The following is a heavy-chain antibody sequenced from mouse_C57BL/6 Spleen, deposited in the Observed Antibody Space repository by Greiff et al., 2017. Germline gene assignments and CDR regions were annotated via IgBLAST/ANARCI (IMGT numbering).Heavy chain of an antibody. CDR3: ARLDDGYYVGY. Sequence: QVQLQQPGAELVKPGASVKLSCKASGYTFTSYWMHWVKQRPGQGLEWIGMIHPNSGSTNYNEKFKSKATLTVDKSSSTAYMQLSSLTSEDSAVYYCARLDDGYYVGYWGQGTTLTVSS. V-gene: IGHV1-64*01. CDR1: GYTFTSYW. CDR2: IHPNSGST. D-gene: IGHD2-3*01. J-gene: IGHJ2*01.